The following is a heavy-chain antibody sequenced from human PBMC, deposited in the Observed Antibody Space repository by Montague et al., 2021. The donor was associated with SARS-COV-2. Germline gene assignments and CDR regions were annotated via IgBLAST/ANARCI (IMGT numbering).Heavy chain of an antibody. D-gene: IGHD5-24*01. CDR2: LDPSDSYT. J-gene: IGHJ3*02. CDR3: ARRRGGYNHHEVCDI. V-gene: IGHV5-10-1*01. Sequence: QSGAEVKKPGESLRISCKGSGYSFTSYWISWVRQMPGKGLEWMGRLDPSDSYTKYSPSFQGHVTISADKSISTAYLQWSSLQASDTAMYYCARRRGGYNHHEVCDIWGQGTMVTVSS. CDR1: GYSFTSYW.